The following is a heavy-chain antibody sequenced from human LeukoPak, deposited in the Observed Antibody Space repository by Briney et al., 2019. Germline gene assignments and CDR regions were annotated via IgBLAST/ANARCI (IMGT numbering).Heavy chain of an antibody. CDR3: ARGTDIVVVPAAIKLGNWFDP. D-gene: IGHD2-2*01. V-gene: IGHV4-34*01. CDR1: GGSFSGYY. J-gene: IGHJ5*02. Sequence: SETLSLTCAVYGGSFSGYYWSWIRQPPGKGLEWIGEINHSGSTNYNPSLKSRVTISVDTSKKQFSLKLSSVTAADTAVYYCARGTDIVVVPAAIKLGNWFDPWGQGTLVTVSS. CDR2: INHSGST.